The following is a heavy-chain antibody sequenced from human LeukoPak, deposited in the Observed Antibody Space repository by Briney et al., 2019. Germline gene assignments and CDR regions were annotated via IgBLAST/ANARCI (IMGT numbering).Heavy chain of an antibody. J-gene: IGHJ6*03. CDR2: ISSSSSYI. D-gene: IGHD6-19*01. CDR3: ARASGWYERGPDYYYYMDV. Sequence: GGSLRLSCAASEFTFSSYTMNWVRQAPGKGLEWVSSISSSSSYIHYVDSVKGRFTISKDNAKNSLYLQMNSLRAEDTAVYYCARASGWYERGPDYYYYMDVWGKGTTVTVSS. V-gene: IGHV3-21*01. CDR1: EFTFSSYT.